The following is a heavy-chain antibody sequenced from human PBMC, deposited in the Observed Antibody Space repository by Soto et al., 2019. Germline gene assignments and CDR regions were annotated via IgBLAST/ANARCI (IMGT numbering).Heavy chain of an antibody. V-gene: IGHV1-69*01. D-gene: IGHD5-12*01. CDR2: IIPIFRTP. J-gene: IGHJ5*02. CDR1: EVTFTSLP. Sequence: QVQLVRPGAEVKQPGSSLKVSCQPSEVTFTSLPTSWLRQPPGQGLEWMGGIIPIFRTPNYAQNFQGRVTITADESTSSVYMELSRLRSEDTAVYYCARSTGSGFRPGTHRFNWFDPWGQGTLVTVSS. CDR3: ARSTGSGFRPGTHRFNWFDP.